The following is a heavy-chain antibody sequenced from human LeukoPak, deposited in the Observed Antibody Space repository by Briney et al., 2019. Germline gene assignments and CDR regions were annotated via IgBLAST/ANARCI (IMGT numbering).Heavy chain of an antibody. J-gene: IGHJ6*02. Sequence: GGSLRLSCAASGFTFSDYIINWVRQAPGKGLEWISYISSSGGTIYYADSVKGRFSISRDNAKNSLYLQLNSLRAEDTAVYCCARDRGILPYGMDVWGQGTTVTVSS. CDR1: GFTFSDYI. CDR3: ARDRGILPYGMDV. D-gene: IGHD3-16*01. V-gene: IGHV3-48*04. CDR2: ISSSGGTI.